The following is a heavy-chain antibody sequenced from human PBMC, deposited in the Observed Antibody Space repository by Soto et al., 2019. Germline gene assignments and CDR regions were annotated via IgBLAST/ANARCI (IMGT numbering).Heavy chain of an antibody. CDR1: GGTFSSYA. J-gene: IGHJ5*02. Sequence: ASVNVSCKASGGTFSSYAISWVRQAPGQGLEWMGGIIPIFGTANYAQKFQGRVTITADKSTSTAYMELSSLRSDDTAVYYCARGSPRGYSYGYLGPNWSERWGKGTMVIVSS. V-gene: IGHV1-69*06. CDR2: IIPIFGTA. D-gene: IGHD5-18*01. CDR3: ARGSPRGYSYGYLGPNWSER.